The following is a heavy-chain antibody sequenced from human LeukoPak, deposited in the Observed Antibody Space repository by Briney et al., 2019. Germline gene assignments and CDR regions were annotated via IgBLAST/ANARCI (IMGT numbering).Heavy chain of an antibody. J-gene: IGHJ4*02. V-gene: IGHV3-66*01. CDR2: IYSGGST. CDR1: GFTVSSNY. CDR3: ARAAGRLLLNY. Sequence: GGSLRLSCAAPGFTVSSNYMSWVRQAPGKGLEWVSVIYSGGSTYYADSVKGRFTISRDNSKNTLYLQMNSLRAEDTAVYYCARAAGRLLLNYWGQGTLVTVSS. D-gene: IGHD3-22*01.